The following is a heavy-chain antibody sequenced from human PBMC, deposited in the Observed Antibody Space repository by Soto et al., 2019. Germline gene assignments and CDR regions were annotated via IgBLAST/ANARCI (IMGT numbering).Heavy chain of an antibody. CDR1: GGXISSYY. V-gene: IGHV4-59*08. CDR3: ARQTSSWGDYYYYYGRDV. Sequence: PSDTLSLTCTVSGGXISSYYWSWIRQPPGKGLEWIGYIYYSGSTNYNPSLKSRVTISVDTSKNQFSLKLSSVTAADTAVYYCARQTSSWGDYYYYYGRDVWGQGTTVTVSS. D-gene: IGHD6-13*01. CDR2: IYYSGST. J-gene: IGHJ6*02.